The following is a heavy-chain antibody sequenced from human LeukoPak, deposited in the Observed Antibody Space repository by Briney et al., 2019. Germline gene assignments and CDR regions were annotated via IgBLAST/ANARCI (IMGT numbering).Heavy chain of an antibody. CDR1: GFTFSSYA. D-gene: IGHD6-13*01. CDR3: ARARGYDTRDFDY. V-gene: IGHV3-64*01. J-gene: IGHJ4*02. Sequence: PGGSLRLSCAASGFTFSSYAMHWVRQAPRKGLEYASAISSNGGSTYYANSVKGRFTISRDNSKNTLYLQMGSLRVEDMAVYYCARARGYDTRDFDYWGQGTLVTVSS. CDR2: ISSNGGST.